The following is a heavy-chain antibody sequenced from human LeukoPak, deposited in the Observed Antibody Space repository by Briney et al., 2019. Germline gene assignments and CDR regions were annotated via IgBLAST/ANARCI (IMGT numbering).Heavy chain of an antibody. D-gene: IGHD2-8*01. CDR3: STDPRLLIY. J-gene: IGHJ4*01. CDR1: GFTFSSYE. V-gene: IGHV3-48*03. CDR2: ISSSGSTI. Sequence: GGSLRLSCAASGFTFSSYEMNWVRQAPGKGLEWVSYISSSGSTIYYADSVKGRFTISRDNAKNSLYLQMNSLRPEDTALYYCSTDPRLLIYWGHGTLVTVSS.